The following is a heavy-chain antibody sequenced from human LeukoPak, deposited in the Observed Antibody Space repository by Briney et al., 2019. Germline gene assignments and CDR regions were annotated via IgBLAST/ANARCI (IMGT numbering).Heavy chain of an antibody. CDR2: TYYRSKWYH. J-gene: IGHJ6*02. CDR1: GDSFSSNSAA. D-gene: IGHD2/OR15-2a*01. V-gene: IGHV6-1*01. Sequence: SQTLSLTCAISGDSFSSNSAAWNWLRQSPSRGLEWLGRTYYRSKWYHDYAVSVKSRTTINPDTSKNQFSLQLNSVTPEDTAVYYCSRGFYYTGMDVWGQGTTVTVPS. CDR3: SRGFYYTGMDV.